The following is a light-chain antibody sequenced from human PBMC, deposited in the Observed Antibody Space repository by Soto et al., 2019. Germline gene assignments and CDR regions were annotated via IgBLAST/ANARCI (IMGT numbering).Light chain of an antibody. Sequence: QSVLTQPPSASGTPGQRVTISCSRSSSNIGSNYVYWYQQVPGTTPKLLIYKNNQRPSGVPERFSGSKSGTSASLAISGLRSEDEDDYYCAVWDDSLSGREVFGGGTKLTVL. V-gene: IGLV1-47*01. CDR2: KNN. CDR3: AVWDDSLSGREV. J-gene: IGLJ2*01. CDR1: SSNIGSNY.